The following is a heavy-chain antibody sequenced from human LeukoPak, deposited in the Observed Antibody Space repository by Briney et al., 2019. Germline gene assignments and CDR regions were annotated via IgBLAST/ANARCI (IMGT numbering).Heavy chain of an antibody. V-gene: IGHV3-23*01. CDR2: MSAYNDRT. CDR1: GVTLSNYA. CDR3: AQELSDIFVVRTDS. Sequence: GGSLRLSCVASGVTLSNYAMSWARQTPGKGLEWVATMSAYNDRTHYADSVRGRFTVSRDNSKNTLSLQMNSLREDDTAVYYCAQELSDIFVVRTDSWGQGTLVTVSS. J-gene: IGHJ4*02. D-gene: IGHD3-9*01.